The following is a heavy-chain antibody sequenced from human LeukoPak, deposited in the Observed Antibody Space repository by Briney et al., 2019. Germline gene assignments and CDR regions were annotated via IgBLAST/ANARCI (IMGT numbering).Heavy chain of an antibody. CDR3: ARVEGDYDFYDYYMDV. CDR1: GGSISSYY. V-gene: IGHV4-59*01. D-gene: IGHD3-3*01. Sequence: PSETLSLTCTVSGGSISSYYWSWIRQPPGKGLEWIGYIYYSGSTNYNPSLKSRVTISVDTSKNQFSLKLSSVTAADTAVYYCARVEGDYDFYDYYMDVWGKGTTVTVSS. CDR2: IYYSGST. J-gene: IGHJ6*03.